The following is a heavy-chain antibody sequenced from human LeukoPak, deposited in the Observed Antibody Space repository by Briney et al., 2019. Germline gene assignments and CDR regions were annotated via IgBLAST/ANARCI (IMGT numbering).Heavy chain of an antibody. CDR2: ISGSGGST. CDR1: GFTLSSFR. Sequence: GGSLRLSCAASGFTLSSFRMSWVRQAPGKGLEWVSAISGSGGSTYYADSVKGRFTISRDNSKNTLYLQMNSLRAEDTAVYYCAKDSYSKGDFWGQGVLVTVSS. D-gene: IGHD6-13*01. CDR3: AKDSYSKGDF. J-gene: IGHJ4*02. V-gene: IGHV3-23*01.